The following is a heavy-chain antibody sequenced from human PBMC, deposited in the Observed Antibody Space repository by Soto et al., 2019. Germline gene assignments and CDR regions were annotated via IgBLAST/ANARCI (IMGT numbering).Heavy chain of an antibody. CDR1: GFTLSTYW. D-gene: IGHD3-10*01. V-gene: IGHV3-7*01. CDR2: IRQDGNEI. Sequence: HPGGSLRLSCAASGFTLSTYWMAWLRQTPGKGLEFVANIRQDGNEINYVDSVKGRFTISRDNAKNSLFLQMNSLRDEDTAVYYCGTDQWGGAFDIGGQGTMVTVSS. CDR3: GTDQWGGAFDI. J-gene: IGHJ3*02.